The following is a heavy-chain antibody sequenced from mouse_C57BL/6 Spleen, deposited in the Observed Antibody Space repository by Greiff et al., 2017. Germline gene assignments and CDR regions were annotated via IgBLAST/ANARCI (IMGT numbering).Heavy chain of an antibody. Sequence: VQLQQPGAELVRPGTSVKLSCKASGYTFTSYWMHWVKQRPGQGLEWIGVIDPSDSYTNYNQKFKGKATLTVDTASSTAYMQLSSLTSEYSAVYYCARGGLYAPDYWGQGTTLTVSS. CDR3: ARGGLYAPDY. V-gene: IGHV1-59*01. J-gene: IGHJ2*01. CDR2: IDPSDSYT. D-gene: IGHD1-1*01. CDR1: GYTFTSYW.